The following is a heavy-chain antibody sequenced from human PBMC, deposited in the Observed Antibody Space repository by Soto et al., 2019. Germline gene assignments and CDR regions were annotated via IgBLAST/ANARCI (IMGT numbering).Heavy chain of an antibody. V-gene: IGHV3-15*05. J-gene: IGHJ6*02. CDR1: EFIFNNAW. D-gene: IGHD2-2*01. CDR3: AKVLVPAASYYYGMDV. CDR2: IKRKTEGGTT. Sequence: GGSLRLSCAASEFIFNNAWMNWVRQAPGKGLEWVGHIKRKTEGGTTDYAAPVKGRFTISRDNAKNSLYLQMNSLRAEDTALYYCAKVLVPAASYYYGMDVWGQGTTVTVSS.